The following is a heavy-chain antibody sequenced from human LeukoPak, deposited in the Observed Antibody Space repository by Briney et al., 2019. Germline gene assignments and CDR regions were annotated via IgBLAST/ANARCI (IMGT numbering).Heavy chain of an antibody. J-gene: IGHJ4*02. V-gene: IGHV4-4*02. CDR3: ARVSSGATTVDY. D-gene: IGHD1-26*01. Sequence: SETLSLTCAVSGGSISSSNWWSWVRQPPGKGLEWIGKIYHSGSTNYNPSLKSRVTISVDKSKNQFSLKLSSVTAADTAVYYCARVSSGATTVDYWGQGTLVTVSS. CDR1: GGSISSSNW. CDR2: IYHSGST.